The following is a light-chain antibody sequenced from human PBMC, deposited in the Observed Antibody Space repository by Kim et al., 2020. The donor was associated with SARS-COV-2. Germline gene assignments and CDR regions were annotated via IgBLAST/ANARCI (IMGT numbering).Light chain of an antibody. Sequence: DIQMTQFPSTLSASVGDRVTITCRASQTTGRWLAWYQQRPGKAPRLLIYKASTLHSGVPSRFSGSGSGTEFTLTITSLQPDDFATYYCQHYNGYPWTFGQGTKVDIK. J-gene: IGKJ1*01. CDR1: QTTGRW. CDR3: QHYNGYPWT. V-gene: IGKV1-5*03. CDR2: KAS.